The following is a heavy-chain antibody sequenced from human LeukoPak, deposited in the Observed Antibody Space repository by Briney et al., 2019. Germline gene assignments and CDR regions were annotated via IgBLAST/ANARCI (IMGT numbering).Heavy chain of an antibody. D-gene: IGHD2-21*01. CDR2: IRYDGSNK. Sequence: GGSLRLSCAASGFTFSSYGMHWVRQAPGKGLEWVAFIRYDGSNKYYADSVKGRFTISRDNSKNTLYLQMNSLRAEDTAVYYCAKVAFRDYYYMDVWGKGTTVTVSS. J-gene: IGHJ6*03. V-gene: IGHV3-30*02. CDR1: GFTFSSYG. CDR3: AKVAFRDYYYMDV.